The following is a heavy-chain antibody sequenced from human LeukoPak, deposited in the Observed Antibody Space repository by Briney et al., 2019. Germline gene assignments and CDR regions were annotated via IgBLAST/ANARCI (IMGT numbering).Heavy chain of an antibody. J-gene: IGHJ6*02. Sequence: PGGSLRLSCAASGFTFYSYWMSWVRQAPGKGLEWVSYISSSSSTIYYADSVKGRFTISRDNAKNSLYLQMNSLRAEDTAVYYCARDQFTSPPVLGPYYYYYGMDVWGQGTTVTVSS. CDR1: GFTFYSYW. V-gene: IGHV3-48*04. CDR3: ARDQFTSPPVLGPYYYYYGMDV. CDR2: ISSSSSTI. D-gene: IGHD1-14*01.